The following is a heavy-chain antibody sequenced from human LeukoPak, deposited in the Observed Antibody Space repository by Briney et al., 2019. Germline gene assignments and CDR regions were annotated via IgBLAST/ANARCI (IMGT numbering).Heavy chain of an antibody. CDR1: GFTFSSYG. J-gene: IGHJ4*02. CDR2: IRYDGSNK. CDR3: AKDELRMGWLRGYFDY. V-gene: IGHV3-30*02. Sequence: GGSLRLSCAASGFTFSSYGMHWVRQAPGKGLEWVAFIRYDGSNKYYADSVKGRFTISRDNSKNTLYLQMNSLRAEDTAVYYCAKDELRMGWLRGYFDYWGQGTLVTVSS. D-gene: IGHD5-12*01.